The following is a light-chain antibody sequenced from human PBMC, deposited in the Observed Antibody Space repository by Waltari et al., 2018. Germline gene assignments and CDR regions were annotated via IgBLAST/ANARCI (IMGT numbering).Light chain of an antibody. Sequence: DIQMTQSPSTLSASAGDRVTITCRASQSIGSWLAWYQQKPGKAPKLLIYEATSLESGVPSRFSASGSGTAFTLTISSLQPDDFATYYCQRYNSYPITFGPGTKVDI. J-gene: IGKJ3*01. CDR2: EAT. CDR1: QSIGSW. CDR3: QRYNSYPIT. V-gene: IGKV1-5*03.